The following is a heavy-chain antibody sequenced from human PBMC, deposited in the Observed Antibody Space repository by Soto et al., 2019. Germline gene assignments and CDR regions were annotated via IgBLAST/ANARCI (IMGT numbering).Heavy chain of an antibody. Sequence: GGSLRLSCAASGFTFSSYSMDWVRQAPGKGLEWVSSISRSSSHIFYTDSFKGRFTISRDDARNSLYLQMNSLRAEDTAVYYCARAILGSYDEYFHHWGQGALVTVSS. V-gene: IGHV3-21*01. CDR2: ISRSSSHI. CDR1: GFTFSSYS. CDR3: ARAILGSYDEYFHH. D-gene: IGHD1-26*01. J-gene: IGHJ1*01.